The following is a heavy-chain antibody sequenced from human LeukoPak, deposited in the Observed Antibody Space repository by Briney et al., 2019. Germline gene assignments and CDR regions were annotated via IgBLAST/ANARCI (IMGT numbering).Heavy chain of an antibody. CDR1: GYSISSGYY. D-gene: IGHD2-2*01. CDR2: IYHSGST. V-gene: IGHV4-38-2*02. CDR3: ARDAVVPASLLDY. J-gene: IGHJ4*02. Sequence: SETLSLTCTVSGYSISSGYYWGWIRQPPGKGLEWIGSIYHSGSTYYNPSLKSRVTISVDTSKNQFSLKLSSVTAADTAVYYCARDAVVPASLLDYWGQGTLVTVSS.